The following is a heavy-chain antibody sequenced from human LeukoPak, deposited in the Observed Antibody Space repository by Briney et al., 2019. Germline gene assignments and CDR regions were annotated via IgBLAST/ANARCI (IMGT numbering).Heavy chain of an antibody. CDR2: ISWNSGSI. CDR3: AKGYYYDSHRSSDAFDI. D-gene: IGHD3-22*01. CDR1: GFTFDDYA. V-gene: IGHV3-9*01. J-gene: IGHJ3*02. Sequence: PGRSLRLSCAASGFTFDDYAMHWVRQAPGKGLEWVSGISWNSGSIGYADSVKGRFTISRDNSKNTLYLQMNSLRAEDTAVYYCAKGYYYDSHRSSDAFDIWGQGTMVTVSS.